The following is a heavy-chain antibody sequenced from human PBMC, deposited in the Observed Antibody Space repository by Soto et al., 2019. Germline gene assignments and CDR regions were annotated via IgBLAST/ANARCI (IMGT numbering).Heavy chain of an antibody. D-gene: IGHD4-17*01. CDR1: GYTFINYG. V-gene: IGHV1-18*01. Sequence: GASVKVSCKASGYTFINYGISWVRQAPGHGLEWMGRISAHNGDTKYAQNLQGRLSMTTDTSTSTAYMDLRSLRSDDPAVYYFSREYQTGDAVFPWGKGPWFPVSS. CDR3: SREYQTGDAVFP. J-gene: IGHJ5*02. CDR2: ISAHNGDT.